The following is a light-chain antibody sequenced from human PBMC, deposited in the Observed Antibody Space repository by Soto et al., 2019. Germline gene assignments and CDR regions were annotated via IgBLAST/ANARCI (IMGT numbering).Light chain of an antibody. CDR3: QQDNRYST. V-gene: IGKV1-5*01. J-gene: IGKJ1*01. Sequence: DIHMTQSPSSQTASVGDRVTITCRASQSISSYLNWYQQKPGKAPKLLIYDASSLESGVPSRFSGSGSGTEFTITISSWLLDDVATYYCQQDNRYSTVGQGTK. CDR2: DAS. CDR1: QSISSY.